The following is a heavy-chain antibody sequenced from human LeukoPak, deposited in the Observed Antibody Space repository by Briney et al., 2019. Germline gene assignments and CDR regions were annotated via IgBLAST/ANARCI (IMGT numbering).Heavy chain of an antibody. Sequence: PGGSLRLSCAASGFTPSSNYMSWVRQAPGEGLEWGSDIYSGGSTYYAESAQGRDAISRDNSKNTLYLQMNSLRAEDTAVYYCARDLGMVRGAITFDPWGQGTPVTVSS. CDR1: GFTPSSNY. V-gene: IGHV3-53*01. D-gene: IGHD3-10*01. CDR3: ARDLGMVRGAITFDP. J-gene: IGHJ5*02. CDR2: IYSGGST.